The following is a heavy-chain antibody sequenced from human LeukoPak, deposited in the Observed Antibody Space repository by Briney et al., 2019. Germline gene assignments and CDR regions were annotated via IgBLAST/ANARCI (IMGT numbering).Heavy chain of an antibody. CDR1: GFTYSIHA. J-gene: IGHJ4*02. Sequence: PGGSLRLSCAASGFTYSIHALTWVRRAPGKGLDWVSGISGSGDRTHYADSVKGRFTISRDNFKNTMYLQMNSLRGEDTAVYYCAKDFRIGYSAHFDYWGQGALVTVSS. CDR2: ISGSGDRT. V-gene: IGHV3-23*01. CDR3: AKDFRIGYSAHFDY. D-gene: IGHD2-21*01.